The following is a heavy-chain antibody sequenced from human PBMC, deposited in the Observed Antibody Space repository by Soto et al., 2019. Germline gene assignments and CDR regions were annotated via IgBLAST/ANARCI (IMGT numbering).Heavy chain of an antibody. D-gene: IGHD3-10*01. CDR3: ARGSRDSYPGSRIFDL. CDR2: INPSGGRT. J-gene: IGHJ4*02. V-gene: IGHV1-46*01. CDR1: GNSFTTYY. Sequence: GASVKVSCKASGNSFTTYYMHWVRQAPGQGLEWMGIINPSGGRTTYAQKFQGRVTMTRDTSTSTFHMELSSLRAEDSAVYFCARGSRDSYPGSRIFDLWGRGTRVTVSS.